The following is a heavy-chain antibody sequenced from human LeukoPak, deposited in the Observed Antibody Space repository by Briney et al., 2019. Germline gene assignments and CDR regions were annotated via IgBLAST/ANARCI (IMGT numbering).Heavy chain of an antibody. CDR1: GFTVSSNY. J-gene: IGHJ4*02. CDR3: ARAGDGYNDNFDY. D-gene: IGHD5-24*01. CDR2: IYSGGST. Sequence: GGSLRLSCAASGFTVSSNYMSWVRQAPGKGLEWVSVIYSGGSTYYADSVKGRFTISRDNSKNTLYPQMNSLRAEDTAVYYCARAGDGYNDNFDYWGQGTLVTVSS. V-gene: IGHV3-53*01.